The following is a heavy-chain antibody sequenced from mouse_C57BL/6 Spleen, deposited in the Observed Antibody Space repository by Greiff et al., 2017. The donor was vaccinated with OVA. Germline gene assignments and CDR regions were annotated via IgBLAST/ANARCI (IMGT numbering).Heavy chain of an antibody. CDR3: ARGSGSGFLAWFAY. J-gene: IGHJ3*01. CDR2: INPNNGGT. CDR1: GYTFTDYN. D-gene: IGHD3-2*02. Sequence: EVQLQQSGPELVKPGASVKIPCKASGYTFTDYNMDWVKQSHGKSLEWIGDINPNNGGTIYNQKFKGKATLTVDKSSSTAYMELRSLTSEDTAVYYCARGSGSGFLAWFAYWGQGTLVTVSA. V-gene: IGHV1-18*01.